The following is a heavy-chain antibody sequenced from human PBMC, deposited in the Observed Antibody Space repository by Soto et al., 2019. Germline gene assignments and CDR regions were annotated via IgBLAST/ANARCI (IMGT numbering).Heavy chain of an antibody. V-gene: IGHV3-33*01. Sequence: PGGSLRLSCTASGFNFNNYGMHWVRQAPGKGLEWVAVIWYDGSSKYYAVSVKGRFTISRDNSKNTLYLQMSSLRAEDTAVYFCARDPSHGSGSYLDYWGQGTLVTVSS. CDR2: IWYDGSSK. D-gene: IGHD3-10*01. CDR3: ARDPSHGSGSYLDY. CDR1: GFNFNNYG. J-gene: IGHJ4*02.